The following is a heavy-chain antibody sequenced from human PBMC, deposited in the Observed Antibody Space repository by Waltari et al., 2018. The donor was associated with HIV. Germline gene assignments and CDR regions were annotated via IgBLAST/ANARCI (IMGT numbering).Heavy chain of an antibody. J-gene: IGHJ4*02. Sequence: EVQLVESGGGLVKPGGSLRLSCAASGFTFSNAWMSWVRQAPGKGLEWVGRIKSKTDGGTTDYAAPVKGRFTISRDDSKNTLYLQMNSLKTEDTAVYYCTTEGTTYYYDSSGYYYDYWGQGTLVTVSS. CDR2: IKSKTDGGTT. CDR3: TTEGTTYYYDSSGYYYDY. V-gene: IGHV3-15*01. CDR1: GFTFSNAW. D-gene: IGHD3-22*01.